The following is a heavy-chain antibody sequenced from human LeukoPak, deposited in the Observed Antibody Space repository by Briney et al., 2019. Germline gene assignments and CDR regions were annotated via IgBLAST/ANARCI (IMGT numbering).Heavy chain of an antibody. J-gene: IGHJ4*02. D-gene: IGHD6-13*01. V-gene: IGHV5-51*01. CDR1: GYSFPSYW. CDR3: AAAAPNTAGWHY. Sequence: GESLKISCKGSGYSFPSYWIGWVRQMPGKGLEWMGIMYPADSDIRYGPSFQGQVTISADRSISTAFLQWASLKASDTAMYYCAAAAPNTAGWHYWGQGTLVTVSS. CDR2: MYPADSDI.